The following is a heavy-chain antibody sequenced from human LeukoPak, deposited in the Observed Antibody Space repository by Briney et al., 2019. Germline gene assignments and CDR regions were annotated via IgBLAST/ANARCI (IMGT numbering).Heavy chain of an antibody. Sequence: GGCLRLSCVASEFTFSSYGINWVRQAPGKGLEWVSYISSSGSIIYYSDSVKGRFTISRDNAKNSLFLQMNSLTAEDTAVYYCARDPIDFWGQGTLVTVSS. CDR3: ARDPIDF. V-gene: IGHV3-48*03. CDR2: ISSSGSII. J-gene: IGHJ4*02. CDR1: EFTFSSYG.